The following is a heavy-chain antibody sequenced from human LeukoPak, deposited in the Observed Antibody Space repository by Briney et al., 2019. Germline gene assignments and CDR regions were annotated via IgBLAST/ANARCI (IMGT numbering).Heavy chain of an antibody. V-gene: IGHV3-11*01. D-gene: IGHD4-17*01. CDR3: AISYYGDYLDAFDI. Sequence: GGSLRLSCAASGFTFSDYYMSWIRQAPGKGLEWVSYISSSGSTIYYADSVKGRFTISRDNAKNSLYLQMNSLRAEDTAVYYCAISYYGDYLDAFDIWGQGTMVTVSS. J-gene: IGHJ3*02. CDR1: GFTFSDYY. CDR2: ISSSGSTI.